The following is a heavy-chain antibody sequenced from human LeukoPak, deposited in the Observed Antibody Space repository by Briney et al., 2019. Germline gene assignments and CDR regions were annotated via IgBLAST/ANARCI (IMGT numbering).Heavy chain of an antibody. J-gene: IGHJ4*02. Sequence: SETLSLTCAVYGGSFSGYYWSWIRQPPVKGLEWIGEINHSGSTNYNPSLKSRVTISVDTSKNQFSLKLSSVTAADTAVYYCARVIAAAGTDWGQGTLVTASS. D-gene: IGHD6-13*01. CDR2: INHSGST. CDR3: ARVIAAAGTD. CDR1: GGSFSGYY. V-gene: IGHV4-34*01.